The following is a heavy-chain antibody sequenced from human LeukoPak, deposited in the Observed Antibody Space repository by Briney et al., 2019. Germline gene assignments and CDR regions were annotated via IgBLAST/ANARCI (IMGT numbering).Heavy chain of an antibody. D-gene: IGHD6-19*01. V-gene: IGHV1-2*06. CDR3: ARVRNSSGWFSSKVKGFDY. CDR2: INPNSGGT. J-gene: IGHJ4*02. Sequence: ASVKVSCKASGYTFTGYYMHWVRQAPGQGLEWMGRINPNSGGTNYAQKFQGRVTMTRDTSISTAYMELSRLRSGDTAVYYCARVRNSSGWFSSKVKGFDYWGQGTLVTVSS. CDR1: GYTFTGYY.